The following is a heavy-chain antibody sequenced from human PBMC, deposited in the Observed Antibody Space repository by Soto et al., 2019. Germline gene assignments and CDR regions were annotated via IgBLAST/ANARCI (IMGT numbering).Heavy chain of an antibody. D-gene: IGHD3-22*01. CDR1: GGSIDSYY. J-gene: IGHJ5*02. V-gene: IGHV4-59*08. CDR3: ARLGGYYQSLDT. CDR2: VYYTGTT. Sequence: SETLSLTCTVSGGSIDSYYWTWIRQPPGKGLEWIGCVYYTGTTTYSPSLKSRVTISVDTSMNQISLKLSSVTAADTAFYYCARLGGYYQSLDTWGQGTLVTVSS.